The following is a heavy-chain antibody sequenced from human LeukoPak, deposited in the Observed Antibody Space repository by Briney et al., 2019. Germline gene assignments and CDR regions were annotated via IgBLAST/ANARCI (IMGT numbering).Heavy chain of an antibody. J-gene: IGHJ4*02. CDR2: ISVYNGNT. CDR3: ARSGPEDWALDY. Sequence: ASVKVSCKASGYTFSHYVIAWVRQAPGQGLEWMGWISVYNGNTFYGQKLQGRVSMTTDTSTSTAYMELRSLRSDDTAVYYCARSGPEDWALDYWGRGTLVTVSS. D-gene: IGHD2-21*01. V-gene: IGHV1-18*01. CDR1: GYTFSHYV.